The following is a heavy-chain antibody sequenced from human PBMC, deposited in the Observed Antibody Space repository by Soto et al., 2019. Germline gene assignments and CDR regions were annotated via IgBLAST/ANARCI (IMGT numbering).Heavy chain of an antibody. D-gene: IGHD3-10*01. Sequence: QVQLVESGGGVVQPGRSLRLSCAASGFTFSNYIMHWVRQAPGKGLEWVAMILHDGNNKYYADSVKGRFTISRDNSKNTQYLQMNSLRTEDTAIYYCARDDEDGSYCDLGYWGQGTLVTVSS. CDR2: ILHDGNNK. CDR1: GFTFSNYI. CDR3: ARDDEDGSYCDLGY. J-gene: IGHJ4*02. V-gene: IGHV3-30-3*01.